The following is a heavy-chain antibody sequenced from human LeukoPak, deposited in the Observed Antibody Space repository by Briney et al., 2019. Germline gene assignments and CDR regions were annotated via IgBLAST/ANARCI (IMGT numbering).Heavy chain of an antibody. D-gene: IGHD6-6*01. V-gene: IGHV3-23*01. CDR2: ISGSGGSI. J-gene: IGHJ4*02. Sequence: PGGSLRLSCAASGFTFSSHAMSWVRQAPGKGLEWVSAISGSGGSIYYADSVKGRFTISRDNSKNTLYLQMNSLRAEDTAVYYCAKALLTYSSSSDYWGQGTLVTVSS. CDR3: AKALLTYSSSSDY. CDR1: GFTFSSHA.